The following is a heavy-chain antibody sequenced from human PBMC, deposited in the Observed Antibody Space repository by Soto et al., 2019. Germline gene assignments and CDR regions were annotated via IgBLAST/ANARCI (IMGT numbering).Heavy chain of an antibody. CDR3: AKDKSMGAGSYSYLDS. CDR2: ISGSDDST. Sequence: EVRLLESGGGLVQPGGSLRLSCAASGFTFSSYAMSWVRQAPGKGLEWVSFISGSDDSTYYADSVKGRFTISRDNSKNTLYLQINSLRAEDTAIYYCAKDKSMGAGSYSYLDSWGQGTLVTVSS. CDR1: GFTFSSYA. V-gene: IGHV3-23*01. J-gene: IGHJ4*02. D-gene: IGHD1-26*01.